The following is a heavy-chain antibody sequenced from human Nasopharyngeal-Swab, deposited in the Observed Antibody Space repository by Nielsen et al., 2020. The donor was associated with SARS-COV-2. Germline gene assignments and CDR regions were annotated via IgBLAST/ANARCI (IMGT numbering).Heavy chain of an antibody. CDR2: ISYDGGYK. V-gene: IGHV3-30-3*01. Sequence: GESLKISCAASGFTLSSYAMHWVRQAPGKGLEWVAVISYDGGYKHYADSVKGRFTISRDNSKSTLYLQMNSLRPEDTAVYYCAREGITIPGGAFDIWGQGTMVTVSS. CDR3: AREGITIPGGAFDI. D-gene: IGHD1-14*01. CDR1: GFTLSSYA. J-gene: IGHJ3*02.